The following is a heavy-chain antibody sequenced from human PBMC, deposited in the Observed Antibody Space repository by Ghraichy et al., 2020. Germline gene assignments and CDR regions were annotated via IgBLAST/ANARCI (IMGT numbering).Heavy chain of an antibody. CDR1: EFTFNKFW. CDR2: INQGGGEK. D-gene: IGHD1-26*01. Sequence: GGSLRLSCVVSEFTFNKFWMSWVRQAPGKGLEWVSSINQGGGEKHYADSLKGRIVISRDNTQNSLFLQLDSIRVDDTAVYYCARARGGCCPTTNCFAYYSEYWGEGTLVTVSS. J-gene: IGHJ4*02. CDR3: ARARGGCCPTTNCFAYYSEY. V-gene: IGHV3-7*01.